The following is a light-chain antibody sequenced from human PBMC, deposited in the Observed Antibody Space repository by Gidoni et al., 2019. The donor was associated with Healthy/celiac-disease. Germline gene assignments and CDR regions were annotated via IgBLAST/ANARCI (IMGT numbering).Light chain of an antibody. CDR1: QSVSSY. CDR3: QQSSNWPPGFT. V-gene: IGKV3-11*01. CDR2: DAS. J-gene: IGKJ3*01. Sequence: EIVFTQSPATLSLSPGERATLSCRASQSVSSYLACYQQKPGQAPRLLIYDASNRATGIPARFSGSGSGTDFTLTISSLEPEDFEVYYCQQSSNWPPGFTFGPGTKVDIK.